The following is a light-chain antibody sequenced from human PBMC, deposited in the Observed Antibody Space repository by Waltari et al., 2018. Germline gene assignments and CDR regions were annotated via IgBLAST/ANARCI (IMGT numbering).Light chain of an antibody. CDR1: QSVSSY. CDR3: QQRSNWPSIT. CDR2: DAS. Sequence: EIVFTQSPAPLSLSPGARATLSCRASQSVSSYLAWYQQKPGQAPRLLIYDASNRATGIPARFSGSGSGTDFTLTISSLEPEDFAVYYCQQRSNWPSITFGQGTRLEIK. J-gene: IGKJ5*01. V-gene: IGKV3-11*01.